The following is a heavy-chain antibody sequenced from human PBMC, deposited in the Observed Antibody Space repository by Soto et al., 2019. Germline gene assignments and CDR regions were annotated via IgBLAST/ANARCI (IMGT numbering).Heavy chain of an antibody. Sequence: GGSLRLSCAASGFTVSSNYMSWVRQAPGKGLEWVSVIYSGGSTYYADSVKGRFTISRDNSKNTLYLQMNSLRAEDTAVYYCARVKGYYDSSGYYSYYYYGMDVWGQGTTVTVS. CDR3: ARVKGYYDSSGYYSYYYYGMDV. V-gene: IGHV3-53*01. D-gene: IGHD3-22*01. CDR2: IYSGGST. J-gene: IGHJ6*02. CDR1: GFTVSSNY.